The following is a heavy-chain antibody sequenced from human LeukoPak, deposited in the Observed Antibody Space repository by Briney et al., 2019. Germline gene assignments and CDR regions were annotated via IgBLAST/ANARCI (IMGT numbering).Heavy chain of an antibody. V-gene: IGHV3-21*04. CDR1: GFSFSDYT. CDR3: ARPGSGWSDYYYYMDV. CDR2: ITGNGRYT. J-gene: IGHJ6*03. Sequence: EGFLRLSRAAAGFSFSDYTLNWVHQAPGRGQEWVFSITGNGRYTFYADSVKGRFTISRDNAKNSLYLQMNSLRAEDTALYYCARPGSGWSDYYYYMDVWGKGTTVTVSS. D-gene: IGHD6-19*01.